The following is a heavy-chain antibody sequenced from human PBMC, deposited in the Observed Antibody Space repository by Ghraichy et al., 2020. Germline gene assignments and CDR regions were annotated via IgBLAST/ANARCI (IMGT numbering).Heavy chain of an antibody. J-gene: IGHJ3*02. CDR3: ARILGEVLYAFDI. Sequence: GGSLRLSCAASGFTVSSNYMSWVRQAPGKGLEWVSVIYSGGSTYYADSVKGRFTISRDNSKNTLYLQMNSLRAEDTAVYYCARILGEVLYAFDIWGQGTMVTVSS. CDR1: GFTVSSNY. CDR2: IYSGGST. V-gene: IGHV3-66*01. D-gene: IGHD3-10*01.